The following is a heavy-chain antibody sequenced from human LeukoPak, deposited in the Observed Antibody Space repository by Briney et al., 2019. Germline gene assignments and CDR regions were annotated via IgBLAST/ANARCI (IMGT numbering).Heavy chain of an antibody. D-gene: IGHD1-26*01. J-gene: IGHJ4*02. V-gene: IGHV3-7*03. CDR3: AKDPISGSSPRFFDY. CDR1: GFTFSSYW. CDR2: IKQDGSEK. Sequence: GGSLRLSCAASGFTFSSYWMSWVRQAPGKGLEWVANIKQDGSEKYYVDSVKGRFTISRDNSKNTLYLQMNSLRAEDTAVYYCAKDPISGSSPRFFDYWGQGTLVTVSS.